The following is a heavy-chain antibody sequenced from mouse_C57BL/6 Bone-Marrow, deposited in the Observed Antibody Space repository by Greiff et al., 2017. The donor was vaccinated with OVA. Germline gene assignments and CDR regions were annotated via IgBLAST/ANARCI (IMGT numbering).Heavy chain of an antibody. Sequence: QVQLQQSGAELVKPGASVKMSCKASGYTFTSYWITWVKQRPGQGLEWIGDIYPGSGSTNYNEKFKSKATLTVDTSSSTAYMQLSSLTSEDSAVYYCAREVGYDVRGDWGKGTTLTVSS. V-gene: IGHV1-55*01. CDR2: IYPGSGST. J-gene: IGHJ2*01. D-gene: IGHD2-3*01. CDR1: GYTFTSYW. CDR3: AREVGYDVRGD.